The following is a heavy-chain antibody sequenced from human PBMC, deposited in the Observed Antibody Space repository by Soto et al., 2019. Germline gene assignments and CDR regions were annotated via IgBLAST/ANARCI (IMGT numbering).Heavy chain of an antibody. J-gene: IGHJ5*02. V-gene: IGHV1-18*04. Sequence: KVSCKSSGYTFTSYGISWVRQAPGQGLEWMGWISAYNGNTNYAQKLQGRVTMTTDTSTSTAYMELRSLRSDDTAVYYCARRNVGHIAARHDPWGQGTLVTVS. CDR2: ISAYNGNT. D-gene: IGHD6-6*01. CDR1: GYTFTSYG. CDR3: ARRNVGHIAARHDP.